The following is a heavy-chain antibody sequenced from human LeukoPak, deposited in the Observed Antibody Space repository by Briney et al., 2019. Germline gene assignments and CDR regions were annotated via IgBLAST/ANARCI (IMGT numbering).Heavy chain of an antibody. CDR1: GGSISSSNW. CDR2: IYHSGST. J-gene: IGHJ4*02. V-gene: IGHV4-4*02. D-gene: IGHD3-16*02. Sequence: PSGTLSLTCAVSGGSISSSNWWSWVRQPPGKGLEWIGEIYHSGSTNYNPSLKSRITISVDKSKNQFSLKLTSVTAADTAVYYCARVVLYYDYVWGSYRPSYFDYWGQGTLVTVSS. CDR3: ARVVLYYDYVWGSYRPSYFDY.